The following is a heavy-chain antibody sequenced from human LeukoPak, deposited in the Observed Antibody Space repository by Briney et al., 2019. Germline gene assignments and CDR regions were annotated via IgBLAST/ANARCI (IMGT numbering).Heavy chain of an antibody. CDR2: FYYSRTT. V-gene: IGHV4-31*03. CDR1: GGSISRGGYY. D-gene: IGHD3-3*01. Sequence: PSETLSLTCTVSGGSISRGGYYWNWIRQHPREGLEWIGYFYYSRTTSYNPSLKSRATISVDTSNNQLSLKLSSVTAADTAVYYCAGTLITIFGVVDSPWGQGTLVTVSS. J-gene: IGHJ5*02. CDR3: AGTLITIFGVVDSP.